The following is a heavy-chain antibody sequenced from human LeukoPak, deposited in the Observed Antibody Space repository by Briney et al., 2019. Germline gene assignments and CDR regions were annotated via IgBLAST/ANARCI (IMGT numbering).Heavy chain of an antibody. CDR2: INPSGGST. V-gene: IGHV1-46*01. Sequence: GASVKVSCKASGYTFTSYGISWVRQAPGQGLEWMGIINPSGGSTSYAQKFQGRVTMTRDTSTSTVYMELSSLRSEDTAVYYCARGWELPIDYWGQGTLVTVSS. J-gene: IGHJ4*02. D-gene: IGHD1-26*01. CDR3: ARGWELPIDY. CDR1: GYTFTSYG.